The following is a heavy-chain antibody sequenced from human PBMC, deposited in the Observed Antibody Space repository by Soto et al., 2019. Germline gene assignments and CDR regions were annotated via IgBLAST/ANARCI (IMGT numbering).Heavy chain of an antibody. D-gene: IGHD3-9*01. CDR2: MNPNSGNT. V-gene: IGHV1-8*01. Sequence: TSVKVSCKASGYTFTSYDINWVRQATGQGLEWMGWMNPNSGNTGYAQKFQGRVTMTRNTSISTAYMELSSLRSEDTAVYYCARSLGRRVLRYFDWSGHDAFDIWGQGTMVTV. CDR1: GYTFTSYD. CDR3: ARSLGRRVLRYFDWSGHDAFDI. J-gene: IGHJ3*02.